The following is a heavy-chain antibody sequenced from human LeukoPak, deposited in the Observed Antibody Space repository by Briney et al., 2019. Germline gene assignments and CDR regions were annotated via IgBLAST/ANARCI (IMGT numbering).Heavy chain of an antibody. CDR3: ARGCGGDCPTAEYFQH. CDR1: GYTFTTYA. J-gene: IGHJ1*01. CDR2: INPGNGDT. Sequence: ASVKVSCKASGYTFTTYAIHWVRQAPGQRLEWMGWINPGNGDTKYSQKFQGRVTITRDTSTTTTYMELRSLRSEETAVYYCARGCGGDCPTAEYFQHWGQGTLVAVSS. D-gene: IGHD2-21*02. V-gene: IGHV1-3*01.